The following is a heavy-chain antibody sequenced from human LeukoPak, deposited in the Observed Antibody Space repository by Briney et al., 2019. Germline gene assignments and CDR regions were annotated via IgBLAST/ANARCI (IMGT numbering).Heavy chain of an antibody. V-gene: IGHV3-11*04. J-gene: IGHJ4*02. Sequence: GGSLRLSCAASGFTFSDYYMSWIRQAPGKGLEWVSYISSSGSTIYYADSVKGRFTISRDNSKNTLYLQMNSLRAEDTAVYYCAREDIYGDSGGGFDYWGQGTLVTVSS. CDR2: ISSSGSTI. CDR1: GFTFSDYY. D-gene: IGHD4-17*01. CDR3: AREDIYGDSGGGFDY.